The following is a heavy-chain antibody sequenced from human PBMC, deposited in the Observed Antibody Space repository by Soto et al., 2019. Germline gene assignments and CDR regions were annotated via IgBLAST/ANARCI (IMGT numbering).Heavy chain of an antibody. J-gene: IGHJ4*02. D-gene: IGHD2-21*02. CDR2: IYYSGST. CDR3: ARGVKLAYCGGDCYSAIDY. V-gene: IGHV4-39*07. Sequence: SETLSLTCTVSGGSISSYYWGWIRQPPGKGLEWIGSIYYSGSTYYNPSLKSRVTISVDTSKNQFSLKLSSVTAADTAVYYCARGVKLAYCGGDCYSAIDYWGKGTLVTVSS. CDR1: GGSISSYY.